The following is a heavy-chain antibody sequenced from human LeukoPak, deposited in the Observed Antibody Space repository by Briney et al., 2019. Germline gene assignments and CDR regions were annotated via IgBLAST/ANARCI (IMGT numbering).Heavy chain of an antibody. CDR1: GGSISSSNW. CDR2: IYHSGST. Sequence: SGTLSLTCAVSGGSISSSNWWSWVRPPPGKGLEWVGEIYHSGSTNYNPSLKSRVTISVDKSKNQFSLKLSSVTAADTAVYYCARYLAAANWFDPWGQGTLVTVSS. D-gene: IGHD6-13*01. CDR3: ARYLAAANWFDP. V-gene: IGHV4-4*02. J-gene: IGHJ5*02.